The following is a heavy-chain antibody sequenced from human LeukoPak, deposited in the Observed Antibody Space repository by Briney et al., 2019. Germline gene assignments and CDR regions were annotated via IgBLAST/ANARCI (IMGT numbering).Heavy chain of an antibody. V-gene: IGHV4-34*01. D-gene: IGHD6-13*01. CDR3: ARVFRAAAVDY. J-gene: IGHJ4*02. CDR1: GGSFSGYY. CDR2: INHSGST. Sequence: SETLSLTCAVYGGSFSGYYWSWIRQPPGKGLEWIGEINHSGSTNYNPSLNSRVTISGDTSKNQFSLKLSSVTPADTAVYYCARVFRAAAVDYWGQGTLVTVSS.